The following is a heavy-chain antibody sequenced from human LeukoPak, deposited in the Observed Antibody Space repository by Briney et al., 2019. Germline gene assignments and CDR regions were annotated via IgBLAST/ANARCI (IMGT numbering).Heavy chain of an antibody. CDR2: IYYSGST. Sequence: SVTLSLTCTVSGGSVSSYYWSWIRQPPGKGLEWIGYIYYSGSTNYNPSLKSRVTISVDTSKNQFSLKLSSVTAADTAVYYCARMVVAATSWFDPWGQGTLVTVSS. CDR1: GGSVSSYY. V-gene: IGHV4-59*02. CDR3: ARMVVAATSWFDP. D-gene: IGHD2-15*01. J-gene: IGHJ5*02.